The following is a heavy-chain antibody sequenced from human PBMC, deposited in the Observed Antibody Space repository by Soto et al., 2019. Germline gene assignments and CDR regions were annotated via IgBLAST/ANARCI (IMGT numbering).Heavy chain of an antibody. J-gene: IGHJ4*02. V-gene: IGHV4-61*01. D-gene: IGHD2-8*01. CDR1: GGSVSSGPYH. CDR2: LSYSGTA. Sequence: QVQLQESGPGLVKTSETLSLTCTVSGGSVSSGPYHWNWVRQPPGKGLEWIGHLSYSGTANYSPSLRGRVTMATDTSKNQFSLRLTSVTAADTAVYYCMMSHGAYWGQGTLVTVSP. CDR3: MMSHGAY.